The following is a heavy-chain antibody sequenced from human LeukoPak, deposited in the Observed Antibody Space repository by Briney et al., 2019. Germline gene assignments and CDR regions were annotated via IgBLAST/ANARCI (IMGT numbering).Heavy chain of an antibody. CDR1: GYTFTSYG. CDR2: ISAYNGNT. Sequence: ASVKVSCKASGYTFTSYGISWVRQAPGQGLEWMGRISAYNGNTNYAQKLQGRVTMTTDTSTSTAYMELRSLRSDDTAVYYCARDYRSGLLWFGELLQPFDYWGQGTLVTVSS. D-gene: IGHD3-10*01. J-gene: IGHJ4*02. V-gene: IGHV1-18*01. CDR3: ARDYRSGLLWFGELLQPFDY.